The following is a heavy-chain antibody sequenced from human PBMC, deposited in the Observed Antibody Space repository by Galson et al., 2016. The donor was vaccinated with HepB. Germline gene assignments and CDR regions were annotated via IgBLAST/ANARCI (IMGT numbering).Heavy chain of an antibody. V-gene: IGHV3-30*04. CDR2: VSFDGNTR. Sequence: SLRLSCAASGFTFSDYAFRWVRQAPGKGLEWVAVVSFDGNTRYYGDPVKGRFSFSRDNSKNTLFLQMDSLRSEDTAVYFCAREADYDVSTGYFSSGWPLDHWGQGALVIVSS. J-gene: IGHJ4*02. CDR1: GFTFSDYA. CDR3: AREADYDVSTGYFSSGWPLDH. D-gene: IGHD3-9*01.